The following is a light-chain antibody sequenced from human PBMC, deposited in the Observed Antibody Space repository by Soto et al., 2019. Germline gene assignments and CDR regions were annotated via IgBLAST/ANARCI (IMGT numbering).Light chain of an antibody. CDR2: AAS. J-gene: IGKJ1*01. Sequence: DIQMTQSQSSLSASVGDRVTITCRASQSISTYLNWYQQKPGKAPKLLIYAASSLHSGVPSRFSGSGSGTEFTLTISSLQPDDFATYYCQQYNSYSWTFGQGTKVDIK. V-gene: IGKV1-16*01. CDR3: QQYNSYSWT. CDR1: QSISTY.